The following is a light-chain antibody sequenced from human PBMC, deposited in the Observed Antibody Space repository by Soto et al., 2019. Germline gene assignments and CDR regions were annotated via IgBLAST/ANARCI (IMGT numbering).Light chain of an antibody. V-gene: IGKV3-15*01. CDR1: QSVSSN. Sequence: EIVMKQSPATLSVSPGERATLYCRASQSVSSNLAWYQQKPGQAPRLLIYGASTRATGIPARFSGSGSGTEFTLTISSLQSADFAVYYWQQYNNWPPWTFGQGTKVEIK. J-gene: IGKJ1*01. CDR3: QQYNNWPPWT. CDR2: GAS.